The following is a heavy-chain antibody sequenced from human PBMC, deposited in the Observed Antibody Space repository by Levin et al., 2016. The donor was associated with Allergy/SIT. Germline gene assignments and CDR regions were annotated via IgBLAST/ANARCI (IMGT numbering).Heavy chain of an antibody. CDR2: IWYDGSNK. V-gene: IGHV3-33*01. CDR1: GFTFSSYG. J-gene: IGHJ6*02. Sequence: GGSLRLSCAASGFTFSSYGMHWVRQAPGKGLEWVAVIWYDGSNKYYADSVKGRFTISRDNSKNTLYLQMNSLRAEDTAVYYCAREITVTKGMGYYYYGMDVWGQGTTVTVSS. CDR3: AREITVTKGMGYYYYGMDV. D-gene: IGHD4-17*01.